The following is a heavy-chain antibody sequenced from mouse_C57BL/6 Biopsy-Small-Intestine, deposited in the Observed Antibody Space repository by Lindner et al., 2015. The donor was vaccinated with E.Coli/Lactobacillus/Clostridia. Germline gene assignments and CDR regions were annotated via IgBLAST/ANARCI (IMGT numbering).Heavy chain of an antibody. CDR2: ISTYNGKT. Sequence: SVKVSCKASGYTFTSYGISWVRQAPGQGLEWMGWISTYNGKTNYPQKFQGRVTITRDTSASTAYMELSSLRSEDTAVYYCARYVFPEGFGYWGQGTLVTVSS. CDR3: ARYVFPEGFGY. V-gene: IGHV1-55*01. CDR1: GYTFTSYG. J-gene: IGHJ4*01.